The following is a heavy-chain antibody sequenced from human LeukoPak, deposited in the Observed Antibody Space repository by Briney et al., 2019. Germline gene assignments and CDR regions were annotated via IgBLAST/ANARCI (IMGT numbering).Heavy chain of an antibody. CDR1: GFTFSSYA. CDR2: ISGSGGSA. D-gene: IGHD2-2*01. J-gene: IGHJ1*01. V-gene: IGHV3-23*01. CDR3: AKDLCTSTSCYSYGGYFQH. Sequence: GGSLRLSCAASGFTFSSYAMSWVRQAQGKGLEWVSTISGSGGSAYYADSVKGRFTISRDNSKNTLYLQMNSLRVEDTAVYYCAKDLCTSTSCYSYGGYFQHWGQGTLVTVSS.